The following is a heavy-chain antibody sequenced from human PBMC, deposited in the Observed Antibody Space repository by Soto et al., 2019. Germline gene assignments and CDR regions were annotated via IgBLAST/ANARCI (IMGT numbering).Heavy chain of an antibody. D-gene: IGHD6-6*01. CDR3: ARPEYSSSSYGMDV. V-gene: IGHV3-48*02. J-gene: IGHJ6*02. Sequence: GVSLRLSCAASGFTFPTYTMSWVRQAPGKGLEWVSYISSSSSTIYYADSVKGRFTISRDNAKNSLYLQMNSLRDEDTAVYYCARPEYSSSSYGMDVWGQGTTVTVSS. CDR1: GFTFPTYT. CDR2: ISSSSSTI.